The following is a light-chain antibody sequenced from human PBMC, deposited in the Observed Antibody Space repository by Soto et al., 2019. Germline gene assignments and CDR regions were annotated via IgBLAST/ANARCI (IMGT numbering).Light chain of an antibody. CDR2: SNN. CDR3: AAWDDSLNGS. Sequence: QSVLTQPPSASGPPGQRVTISCSGSSSNIGSNTVNWYQQLPGTAPKLLIYSNNQRPSGVPDRFSGSKSGTSASLAISGLQSEDEADYYCAAWDDSLNGSFGGGTKLTVL. J-gene: IGLJ2*01. V-gene: IGLV1-44*01. CDR1: SSNIGSNT.